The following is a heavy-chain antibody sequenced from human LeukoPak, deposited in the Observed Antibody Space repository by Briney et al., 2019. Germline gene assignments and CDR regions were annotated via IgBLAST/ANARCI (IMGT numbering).Heavy chain of an antibody. V-gene: IGHV3-11*04. J-gene: IGHJ6*03. CDR1: GFTFSDYY. D-gene: IGHD3-10*01. Sequence: GGSLRLSCAASGFTFSDYYMSWIRQAPGKGLEWVSYISSSGSTIYYADSVKGRLTTSRDNAKNSLYLQMNSLRAEDTAVYYCATNFLYYYGSGSSYYYMDVWGKGTTVTVSS. CDR2: ISSSGSTI. CDR3: ATNFLYYYGSGSSYYYMDV.